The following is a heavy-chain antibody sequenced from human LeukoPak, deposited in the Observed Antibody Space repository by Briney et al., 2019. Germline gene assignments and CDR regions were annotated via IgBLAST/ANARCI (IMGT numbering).Heavy chain of an antibody. CDR1: GGTFSSYA. D-gene: IGHD2-2*01. CDR2: IIPIFGTA. Sequence: SVKVSCKASGGTFSSYAISWVRQAPGQGLEWMGGIIPIFGTANYAQKFQGRVTITADKSTSTAYMELSSLRSEDTAVYYCARERYCSSTSCYDYWGQGTLVTVSS. CDR3: ARERYCSSTSCYDY. V-gene: IGHV1-69*06. J-gene: IGHJ4*02.